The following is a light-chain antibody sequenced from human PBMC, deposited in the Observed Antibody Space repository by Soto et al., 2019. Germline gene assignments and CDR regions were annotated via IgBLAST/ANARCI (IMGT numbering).Light chain of an antibody. Sequence: QSALTQPPSASGSPGQSVAISCTGTSSDVGGYNYVSWYQQHPGKAPKLMIYDVNKRPSGVPDRFSGSKSGNTASLTVSGLQAEDEADYCCSSYAGTHIVFGTGTKLTVL. CDR3: SSYAGTHIV. V-gene: IGLV2-8*01. J-gene: IGLJ1*01. CDR2: DVN. CDR1: SSDVGGYNY.